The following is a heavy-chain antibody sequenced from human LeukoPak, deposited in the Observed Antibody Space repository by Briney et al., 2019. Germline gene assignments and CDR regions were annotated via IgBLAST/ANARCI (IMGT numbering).Heavy chain of an antibody. Sequence: GASVKVSCKASAYTFTSYYMHWVRQAPGQGLEWMGIINPSGGGTTYAQNFQGRITMTRDTSTSTVYMELSSLRSEDTAVYYCTRGPADYFDYWGQGTLVTVSS. CDR3: TRGPADYFDY. CDR1: AYTFTSYY. J-gene: IGHJ4*02. V-gene: IGHV1-46*01. CDR2: INPSGGGT. D-gene: IGHD1-14*01.